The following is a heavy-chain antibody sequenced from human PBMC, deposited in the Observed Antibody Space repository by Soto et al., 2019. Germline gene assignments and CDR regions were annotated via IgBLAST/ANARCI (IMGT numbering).Heavy chain of an antibody. V-gene: IGHV1-69*04. CDR1: GGTLSSYT. Sequence: GASVKVSCKASGGTLSSYTISWVRQAPGQGLEWMGRIIPILGIANYAQKFQGRVTITADKSTSTAYMELSSLRSEDTAVYYCARENVLRYFDWSGNWGQGTLVTVSS. J-gene: IGHJ4*02. CDR3: ARENVLRYFDWSGN. D-gene: IGHD3-9*01. CDR2: IIPILGIA.